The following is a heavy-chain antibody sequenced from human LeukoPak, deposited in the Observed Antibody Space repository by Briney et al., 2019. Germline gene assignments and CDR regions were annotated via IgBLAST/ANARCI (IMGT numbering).Heavy chain of an antibody. CDR3: ARDRIVGATRYLDY. J-gene: IGHJ4*02. CDR1: GFTVSSNY. D-gene: IGHD1-26*01. V-gene: IGHV3-66*01. CDR2: IYSGGST. Sequence: GGSLRLSCAASGFTVSSNYMSWVSQAPGKGLEWVSVIYSGGSTYYADSVKGRFTISRDNSKNTLYLQMNSLRAEDTAVYYCARDRIVGATRYLDYWGQGTLVTVSS.